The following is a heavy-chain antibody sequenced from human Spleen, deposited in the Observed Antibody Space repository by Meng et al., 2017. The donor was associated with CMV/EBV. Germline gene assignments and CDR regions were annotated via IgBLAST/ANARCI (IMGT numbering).Heavy chain of an antibody. CDR3: AREVTMLDTVDI. D-gene: IGHD3-10*02. CDR1: GFTFSKYW. V-gene: IGHV3-20*04. CDR2: ITWNGYST. Sequence: GESLKISCEASGFTFSKYWMHWVRQAPGKGLDWVSGITWNGYSTNYADSVKGRFTISRDNAKNSLYLQMNSLTAEDTALYFCAREVTMLDTVDIWGQGTMVTVSS. J-gene: IGHJ3*02.